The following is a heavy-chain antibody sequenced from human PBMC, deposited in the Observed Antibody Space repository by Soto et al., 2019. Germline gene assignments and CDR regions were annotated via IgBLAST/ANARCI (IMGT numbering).Heavy chain of an antibody. D-gene: IGHD5-18*01. CDR3: ARRYGGNLDY. CDR1: GDSFSNYY. Sequence: QVQLQESGPGLVKPSETLSLTCTVSGDSFSNYYWSWIRQPPGKGLEWIGYIYYSGSTNYNPSLKSRVTIPVDTSKNQFSLRLSSVTAADTAVYYCARRYGGNLDYWGQGTLVTVSS. J-gene: IGHJ4*02. V-gene: IGHV4-59*08. CDR2: IYYSGST.